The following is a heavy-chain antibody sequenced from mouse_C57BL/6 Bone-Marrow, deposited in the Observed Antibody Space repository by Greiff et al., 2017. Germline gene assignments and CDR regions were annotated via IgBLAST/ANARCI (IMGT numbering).Heavy chain of an antibody. CDR2: IYPGNSDT. CDR1: GYTFTSYW. CDR3: TRTGFFRGYY. Sequence: VQLQQSGTVLARPGASVKLSCKTSGYTFTSYWMHWVKQRPGQGLEWIGAIYPGNSDTSYNQKFKGKAKLTADTSASTAYMELSSLTNEDSAVYDCTRTGFFRGYYWGQGTSVTVSS. V-gene: IGHV1-5*01. D-gene: IGHD3-3*01. J-gene: IGHJ4*01.